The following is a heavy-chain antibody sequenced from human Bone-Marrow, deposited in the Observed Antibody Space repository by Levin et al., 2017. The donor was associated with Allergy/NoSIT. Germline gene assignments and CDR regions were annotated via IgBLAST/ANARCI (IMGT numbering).Heavy chain of an antibody. CDR2: INPNSGGT. D-gene: IGHD1-26*01. J-gene: IGHJ3*02. CDR1: GYTFTGYY. Sequence: ASVKVSCKASGYTFTGYYMHWVRQAPGQGLEWMGWINPNSGGTNYAQKFQGRVTMTRDTSISTAYMELSRLRSDDTAVYYGARDFFLSSGSSGGGDAFDIWGQGTMVTVSS. CDR3: ARDFFLSSGSSGGGDAFDI. V-gene: IGHV1-2*02.